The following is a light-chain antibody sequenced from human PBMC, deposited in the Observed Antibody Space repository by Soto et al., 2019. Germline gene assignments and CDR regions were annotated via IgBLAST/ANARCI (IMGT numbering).Light chain of an antibody. Sequence: DIVMTQSPLSLPVTPGEPASISCRSSQSLLHSNGYNYLDWYLQKPGQSPQILIYLGSNRASGVPDRFSGSESGTDFTLKISRVEAEDVGVYYCMQAIQTPRTFGKGTKVEIK. J-gene: IGKJ1*01. CDR3: MQAIQTPRT. CDR2: LGS. CDR1: QSLLHSNGYNY. V-gene: IGKV2-28*01.